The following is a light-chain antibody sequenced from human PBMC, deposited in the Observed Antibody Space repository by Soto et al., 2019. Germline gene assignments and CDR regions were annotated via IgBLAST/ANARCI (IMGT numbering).Light chain of an antibody. CDR2: GAS. Sequence: EVVLTQSPGTLSLSPGERATLSCRASQSVSSSDLAWYQQKPGQAPRLLISGASSRATGIPDRFSGSGSGTDFTLTISRLEPEDFAVFYCQQYGTSPPTFGQGTTVDIK. CDR1: QSVSSSD. J-gene: IGKJ1*01. CDR3: QQYGTSPPT. V-gene: IGKV3-20*01.